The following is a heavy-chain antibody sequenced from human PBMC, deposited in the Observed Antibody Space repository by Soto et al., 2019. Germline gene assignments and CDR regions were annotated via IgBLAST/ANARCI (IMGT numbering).Heavy chain of an antibody. CDR3: ARQPGGDIGYDPLAFDI. CDR2: IIPIFGTA. J-gene: IGHJ3*02. Sequence: QGQLVQSGAEVKKPGSSVKVSCKASGGTFSSYAISWVRQAPGQGLEWMGGIIPIFGTANYAQKFQGRVRSTADESTSTAYMELSSLRSEDTAVYYCARQPGGDIGYDPLAFDIWGQGTMVTVSS. CDR1: GGTFSSYA. V-gene: IGHV1-69*01. D-gene: IGHD5-12*01.